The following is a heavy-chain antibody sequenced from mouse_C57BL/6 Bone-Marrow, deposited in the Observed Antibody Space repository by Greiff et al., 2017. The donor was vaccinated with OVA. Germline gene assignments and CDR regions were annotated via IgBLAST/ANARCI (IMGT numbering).Heavy chain of an antibody. Sequence: EVQVVESGGDLVKPGGSPKLSCAASGFTFSSYGMSWVRQTPDKRLEWVATISSGGSYTYYPDSVKGRFTISRDNAKNTLYLQMSSLKSEDTAMYYCARHTDYDGLWYFDVWGTGTTVTVSS. J-gene: IGHJ1*03. CDR2: ISSGGSYT. V-gene: IGHV5-6*01. CDR3: ARHTDYDGLWYFDV. D-gene: IGHD2-4*01. CDR1: GFTFSSYG.